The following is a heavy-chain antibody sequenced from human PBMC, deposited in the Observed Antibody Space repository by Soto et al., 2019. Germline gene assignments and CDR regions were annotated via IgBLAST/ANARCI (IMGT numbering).Heavy chain of an antibody. V-gene: IGHV4-59*01. CDR2: IYYSGST. CDR1: GGSISSYY. CDR3: ARGFLGKHRRQWLVQGAPFDY. Sequence: PSETLSLTCTVSGGSISSYYWSWIRQPPGKGLELIGYIYYSGSTNYNPSLKSRVTISVDTSKNQFSLKLSSVTAADTAVYYCARGFLGKHRRQWLVQGAPFDYWGQGTMVTVYS. J-gene: IGHJ4*02. D-gene: IGHD6-19*01.